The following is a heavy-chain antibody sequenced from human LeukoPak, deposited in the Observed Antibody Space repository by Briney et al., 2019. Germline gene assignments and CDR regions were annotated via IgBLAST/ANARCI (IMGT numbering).Heavy chain of an antibody. CDR3: ARAPQAQWLFDY. V-gene: IGHV1-46*01. Sequence: GASVKVSCKASGYTFTSYYMHWVRQAPGQGLEWMGIINPSGGSTSYAQKFQGRVTMTRDTSTSTAYMELSSLRSEDTAVYYCARAPQAQWLFDYWGQGTLVTVSS. CDR1: GYTFTSYY. J-gene: IGHJ4*02. D-gene: IGHD6-19*01. CDR2: INPSGGST.